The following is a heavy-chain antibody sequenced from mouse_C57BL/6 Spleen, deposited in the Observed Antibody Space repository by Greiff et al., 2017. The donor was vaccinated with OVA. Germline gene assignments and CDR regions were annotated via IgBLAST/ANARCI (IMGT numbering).Heavy chain of an antibody. D-gene: IGHD1-1*01. CDR1: GHTFTEYT. J-gene: IGHJ1*03. CDR2: FYPGSGSI. V-gene: IGHV1-62-2*01. CDR3: ARHEGDYYGSSYWYFDV. Sequence: VQLQQSGAELVKPGASVKLSCKASGHTFTEYTIHWVKQRSGQGLEWIGWFYPGSGSIKYNEKFKDKATLTADKSSSTVYMELSRLTSEDSAVYFCARHEGDYYGSSYWYFDVWGTGTTVTVSS.